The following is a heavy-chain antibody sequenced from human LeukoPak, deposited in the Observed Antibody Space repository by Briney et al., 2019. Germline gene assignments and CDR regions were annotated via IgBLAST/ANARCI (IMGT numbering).Heavy chain of an antibody. V-gene: IGHV3-30*16. CDR3: AKVHGYSYGRFDY. J-gene: IGHJ4*02. Sequence: SCKASGGTFSSYAISWVRQAPGQGLEWVAVISYDGSNKYYADSVKGRFTISRDNSKNTLYLQMNSLRAEDTAVYYCAKVHGYSYGRFDYWGQGTLVTVSS. D-gene: IGHD5-18*01. CDR1: GGTFSSYA. CDR2: ISYDGSNK.